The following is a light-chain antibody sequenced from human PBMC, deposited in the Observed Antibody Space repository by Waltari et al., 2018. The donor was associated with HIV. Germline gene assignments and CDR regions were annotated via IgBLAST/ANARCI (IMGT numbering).Light chain of an antibody. Sequence: NVLTQSPGSLSLSPGESVTLSCRTSRTLNVNFLVWYQSKSGQAPRLLFYASATRAPGSPDRFSATRSDTGFGTDFTLSIDRLEPEDFANYYCLLYGDSPRWTFGPGTKV. CDR3: LLYGDSPRWT. V-gene: IGKV3-20*01. CDR2: ASA. J-gene: IGKJ1*01. CDR1: RTLNVNF.